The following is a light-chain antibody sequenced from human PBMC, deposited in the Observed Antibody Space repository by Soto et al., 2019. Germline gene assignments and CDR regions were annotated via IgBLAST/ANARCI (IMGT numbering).Light chain of an antibody. V-gene: IGKV1-5*01. CDR2: DAS. CDR1: QTISSW. J-gene: IGKJ1*01. CDR3: QQYNNYWK. Sequence: DIQMTQSPSTLSGSVGDRVTITCRASQTISSWLAWYQQKPGKAPKLLIYDASSLESGVPSRFSGSGSATEFTLTISSLQPDDFATYYCQQYNNYWKFGQGTKV.